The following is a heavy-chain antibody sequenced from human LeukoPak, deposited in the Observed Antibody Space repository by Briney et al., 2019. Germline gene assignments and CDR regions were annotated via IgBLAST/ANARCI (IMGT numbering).Heavy chain of an antibody. CDR3: ARATPITMVRGVIDHFDY. J-gene: IGHJ4*02. CDR1: GGSISSYY. D-gene: IGHD3-10*01. CDR2: IYYSGST. V-gene: IGHV4-59*01. Sequence: SETLSLTCTVSGGSISSYYWSWIRQPPGKGLEWIGYIYYSGSTNYIPSLKSRVTISVDTSKNQFSLKLSSVTAADTAVYYCARATPITMVRGVIDHFDYWGQGTLVTVSS.